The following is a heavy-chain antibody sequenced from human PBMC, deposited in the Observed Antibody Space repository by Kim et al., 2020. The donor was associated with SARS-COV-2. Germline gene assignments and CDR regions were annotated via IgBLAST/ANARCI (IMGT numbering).Heavy chain of an antibody. CDR2: MNPNSGNT. CDR3: ARAQYYDFWSGYFATRPPRMDV. Sequence: ASVKVSCKASGYTFTSYDINWVRQATGQGLEWMGWMNPNSGNTGYAQKFQGRVTMTRNTSISTAYMELSSLRSEDTAVYYCARAQYYDFWSGYFATRPPRMDVWGQGTTVTVSS. V-gene: IGHV1-8*01. D-gene: IGHD3-3*01. J-gene: IGHJ6*02. CDR1: GYTFTSYD.